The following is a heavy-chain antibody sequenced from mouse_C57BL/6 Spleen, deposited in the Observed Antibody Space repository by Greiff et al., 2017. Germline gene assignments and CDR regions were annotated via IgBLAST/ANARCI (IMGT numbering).Heavy chain of an antibody. V-gene: IGHV1-82*01. CDR2: IYPGDGDT. J-gene: IGHJ4*01. CDR3: ARALLLRYNAMDY. D-gene: IGHD1-1*01. CDR1: GYAFSSSW. Sequence: QVQLKQSGPELVKPGASVKISCKASGYAFSSSWMNWVKQRPGKGLEWIGRIYPGDGDTNYNGKFKGKATLTADKSSSTAYMQLSSLTSEDSAVYFCARALLLRYNAMDYWGQGTSVTVSS.